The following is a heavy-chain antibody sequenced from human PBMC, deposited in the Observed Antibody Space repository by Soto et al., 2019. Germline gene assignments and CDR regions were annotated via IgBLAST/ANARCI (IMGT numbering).Heavy chain of an antibody. V-gene: IGHV5-10-1*01. CDR3: ASHARGFLVPIRWDRWDI. J-gene: IGHJ3*02. D-gene: IGHD3-3*01. CDR1: GYSFTSYW. CDR2: IDPSDSYP. Sequence: PGESLKISCKGSGYSFTSYWISWGRQMPGKGLEWMGRIDPSDSYPTNRPSFQRHVTLSADKSLRTAYLQWSGLKASGTAMYYCASHARGFLVPIRWDRWDIWGPETMVT.